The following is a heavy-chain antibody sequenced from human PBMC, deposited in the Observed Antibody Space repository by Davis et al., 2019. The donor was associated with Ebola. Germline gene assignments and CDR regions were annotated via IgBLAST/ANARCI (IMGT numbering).Heavy chain of an antibody. CDR3: AKRGSVGSAYPT. CDR2: IYYSGST. Sequence: SETLSLTCTVSGGSISSYYWSWIRQPPGKGLEWIGYIYYSGSTNYNPSLKSRVTISVDTSKNQFSLKLSSVTAADTAVYYCAKRGSVGSAYPTWGQGTLVTVSS. V-gene: IGHV4-59*01. J-gene: IGHJ4*02. D-gene: IGHD1-26*01. CDR1: GGSISSYY.